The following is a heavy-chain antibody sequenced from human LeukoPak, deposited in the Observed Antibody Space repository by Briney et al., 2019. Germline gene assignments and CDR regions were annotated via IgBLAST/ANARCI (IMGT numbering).Heavy chain of an antibody. CDR3: AKGRIRELYNFDY. J-gene: IGHJ4*02. CDR2: IRYDGSNK. Sequence: PGGSLRLSCAAPGFTFSSYGMHWVRQAPGKGLEWVAFIRYDGSNKYYADSVKGRFTISRDNSKNTLYLQMNSLRAEDTAVYYCAKGRIRELYNFDYWGQGTLVTVSS. D-gene: IGHD1-7*01. V-gene: IGHV3-30*02. CDR1: GFTFSSYG.